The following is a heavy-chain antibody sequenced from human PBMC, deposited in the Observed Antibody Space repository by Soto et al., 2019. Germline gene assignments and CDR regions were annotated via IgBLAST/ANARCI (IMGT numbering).Heavy chain of an antibody. CDR3: ARDFGDSSGLDYFDY. CDR2: IYHSGST. J-gene: IGHJ4*02. CDR1: GGSISSSNW. Sequence: SETLSLTCAVSGGSISSSNWCSWLRQPPGKGLEWIGEIYHSGSTNYNPSLKSRVTISVDKSKNQFSLKLSSVTAADTAVYYCARDFGDSSGLDYFDYWGQGTLVTVSS. D-gene: IGHD6-19*01. V-gene: IGHV4-4*02.